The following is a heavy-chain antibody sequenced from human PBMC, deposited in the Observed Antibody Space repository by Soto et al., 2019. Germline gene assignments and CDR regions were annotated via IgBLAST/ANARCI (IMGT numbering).Heavy chain of an antibody. V-gene: IGHV4-59*01. CDR2: INYSGST. J-gene: IGHJ5*02. CDR3: ARVDREAITMVRGVNARTQSFGSFDP. CDR1: GGSISSYY. Sequence: PSETLSLTCTVSGGSISSYYWSWIRQPPGKGLEWIGEINYSGSTNYNPSLKSRVTISVDTSKNQFSLKLSSVTAADTAVYYCARVDREAITMVRGVNARTQSFGSFDPWGQGTLVTVSS. D-gene: IGHD3-10*01.